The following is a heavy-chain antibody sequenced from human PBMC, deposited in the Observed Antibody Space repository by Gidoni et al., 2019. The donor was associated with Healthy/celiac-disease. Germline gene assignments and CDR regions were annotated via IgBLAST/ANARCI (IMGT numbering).Heavy chain of an antibody. J-gene: IGHJ6*02. CDR1: GFTFSSYG. D-gene: IGHD4-17*01. CDR2: ISYDGSNK. V-gene: IGHV3-30*03. CDR3: EAPIGPIRYAEDTMDV. Sequence: QVQLVESGGGVVQPGRSLRLSCAASGFTFSSYGMHWVRQAPGKGLEWVAVISYDGSNKYYADSVKGRFTISRDNSKNTLYLQMNSLRAEDTAVYYCEAPIGPIRYAEDTMDVWGQGTTVTVSS.